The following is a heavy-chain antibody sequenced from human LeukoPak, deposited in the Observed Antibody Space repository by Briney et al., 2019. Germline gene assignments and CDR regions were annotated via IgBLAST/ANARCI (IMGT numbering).Heavy chain of an antibody. Sequence: GGSLRLSCAASGLSLSSYAISWIRQAPGKGLEWVSAISGSGDSTYYPDSVKGRGTIPTDNPNNTLYQQLNSPRGEDTSVYYCAIVSFGIGARYWGQGTLVTVSS. D-gene: IGHD6-6*01. V-gene: IGHV3-23*01. J-gene: IGHJ4*02. CDR1: GLSLSSYA. CDR3: AIVSFGIGARY. CDR2: ISGSGDST.